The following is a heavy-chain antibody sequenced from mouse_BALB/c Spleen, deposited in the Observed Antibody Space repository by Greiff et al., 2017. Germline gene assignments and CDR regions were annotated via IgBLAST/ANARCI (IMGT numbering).Heavy chain of an antibody. V-gene: IGHV3-8*02. CDR3: AIYYEYDEGFAY. CDR1: GDSITSGY. D-gene: IGHD2-4*01. Sequence: EVKLMESGPSLVKPSQTLSLTCSVTGDSITSGYWNWIRKFPGNKLEYMGYISYSGSTYYNPSLKSRISITRDTSKNQYYLQLNSVTTEDTATYYCAIYYEYDEGFAYWGQGTLVTVSA. J-gene: IGHJ3*01. CDR2: ISYSGST.